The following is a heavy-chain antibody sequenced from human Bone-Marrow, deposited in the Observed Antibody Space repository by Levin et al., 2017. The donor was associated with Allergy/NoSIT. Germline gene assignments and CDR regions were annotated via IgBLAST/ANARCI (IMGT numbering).Heavy chain of an antibody. J-gene: IGHJ4*02. Sequence: GGSLRLSCAASGFSFRSYGMHWVRQAPGKGLEWVAVISYAESNKYYGDSVKGRFTIARDNSKNTLYLQLSSLRVEDTAVYYCARARAYGDNIFDYWGQGTLVTVSS. D-gene: IGHD4-17*01. CDR2: ISYAESNK. CDR1: GFSFRSYG. CDR3: ARARAYGDNIFDY. V-gene: IGHV3-30*03.